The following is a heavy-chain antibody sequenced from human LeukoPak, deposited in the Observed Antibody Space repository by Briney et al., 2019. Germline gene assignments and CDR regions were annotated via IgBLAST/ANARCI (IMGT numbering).Heavy chain of an antibody. V-gene: IGHV3-53*01. CDR3: ATQGYYDSSGYYYPFDY. CDR1: GFTFSSYS. Sequence: GGSLRLSCAASGFTFSSYSMNWVRQAPGKGLEWVSVIYSGGSTYYADSVKGRFTISRDNSKNTLYLQMNSLRAEDTAVYYCATQGYYDSSGYYYPFDYWGQGTLVTVSS. CDR2: IYSGGST. D-gene: IGHD3-22*01. J-gene: IGHJ4*02.